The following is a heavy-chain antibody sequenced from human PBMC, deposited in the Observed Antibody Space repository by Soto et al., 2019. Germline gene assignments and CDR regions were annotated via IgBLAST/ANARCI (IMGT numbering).Heavy chain of an antibody. D-gene: IGHD3-22*01. Sequence: SETLSLTCTVSGGSISSGDYYWSWIRQPPGKGLEWIGYIYYSGSTYYNPSLKSRVTISVDTSKNQFSLKLSSVTAADTAVYYCARETYYYDSSGPRAPRRALDYWGQGTLVTVSS. J-gene: IGHJ4*02. CDR3: ARETYYYDSSGPRAPRRALDY. CDR2: IYYSGST. CDR1: GGSISSGDYY. V-gene: IGHV4-30-4*01.